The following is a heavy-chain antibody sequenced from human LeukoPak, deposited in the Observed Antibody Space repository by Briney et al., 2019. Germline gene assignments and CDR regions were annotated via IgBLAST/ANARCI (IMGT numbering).Heavy chain of an antibody. V-gene: IGHV3-48*03. J-gene: IGHJ4*02. CDR1: GFAFSAYE. CDR3: TPLGYHLDS. D-gene: IGHD3-22*01. CDR2: IAGSDTTT. Sequence: GGSLRLSCAASGFAFSAYEMNWVRQAPGKGLEWVSYIAGSDTTTYYADSVRGRFTISRDKAKSSLYLQMNSLRAQDPALYYCTPLGYHLDSWGQGTLLTASS.